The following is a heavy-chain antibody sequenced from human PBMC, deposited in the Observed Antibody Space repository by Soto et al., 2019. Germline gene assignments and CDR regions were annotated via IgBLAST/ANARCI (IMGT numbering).Heavy chain of an antibody. V-gene: IGHV1-2*02. CDR2: INPNSGGT. CDR3: ARDTKIPANAIHDGR. Sequence: QVHLVQSGAEVQKPGASVTLSCKASGYSFTAYYTYYMHWVRQAPGQGLEWMGWINPNSGGTNYAQKFQGRVTMTRDTSITTVYLDLSRLRSDDTATYYCARDTKIPANAIHDGRWGQGTLVTVSS. D-gene: IGHD2-2*01. CDR1: GYSFTAYYTYY. J-gene: IGHJ4*02.